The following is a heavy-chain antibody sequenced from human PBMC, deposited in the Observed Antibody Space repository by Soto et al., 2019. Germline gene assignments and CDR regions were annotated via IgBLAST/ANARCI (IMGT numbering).Heavy chain of an antibody. CDR2: ISSSSSYI. CDR1: GFTFSSYS. CDR3: ARDSYCSGGSCLAPFDY. D-gene: IGHD2-15*01. J-gene: IGHJ4*02. Sequence: GGSLRLSCAASGFTFSSYSMNWVRQAPGKGLEWVSSISSSSSYIYYADSVKGRFTISRDNAKNSLYLQMNSLRAEDTAVYYCARDSYCSGGSCLAPFDYWGQGTLVTVSS. V-gene: IGHV3-21*01.